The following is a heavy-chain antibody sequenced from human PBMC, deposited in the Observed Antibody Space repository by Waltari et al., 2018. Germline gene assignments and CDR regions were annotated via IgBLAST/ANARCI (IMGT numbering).Heavy chain of an antibody. V-gene: IGHV3-74*01. CDR3: ARGLGGGTAT. CDR2: INSDGSTT. J-gene: IGHJ5*02. Sequence: EVQLVESGGGLVQPGGSLRLSCDASGFTFSSSWLPWVRQAPEKGLVWVSRINSDGSTTDYADSVKGRFTISRDNAKNTMYLQMNSLRAEDTAVYYCARGLGGGTATWGQGTLVTVSS. CDR1: GFTFSSSW. D-gene: IGHD2-15*01.